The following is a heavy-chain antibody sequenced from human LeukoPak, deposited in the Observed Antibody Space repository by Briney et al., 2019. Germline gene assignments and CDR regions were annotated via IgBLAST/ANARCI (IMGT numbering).Heavy chain of an antibody. CDR3: ARERQQLVSGVGYYYYYMNV. CDR1: GGSISSYY. CDR2: IYTSGST. D-gene: IGHD6-13*01. Sequence: SETLSLTCTVSGGSISSYYWSWIRQPAGKGLEWIGRIYTSGSTNYNPSLKSRVTMSVDTSKNQFSLKLSSVTAADTAVYYCARERQQLVSGVGYYYYYMNVWGKGTTVTISS. V-gene: IGHV4-4*07. J-gene: IGHJ6*03.